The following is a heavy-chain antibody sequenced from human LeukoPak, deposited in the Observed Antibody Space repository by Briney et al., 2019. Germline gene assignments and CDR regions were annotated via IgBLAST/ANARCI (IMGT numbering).Heavy chain of an antibody. V-gene: IGHV3-23*01. D-gene: IGHD6-19*01. J-gene: IGHJ4*02. Sequence: GGSLRLSCAVSGFTFSSYAMSWVRQAPGKGLEWVSGITENGDNTYYADSVKGRFTISRDNSKNTLYLQMNSLRAEDTAVYYCARDVKPVAGYFDCWGQGTLVSVSS. CDR3: ARDVKPVAGYFDC. CDR1: GFTFSSYA. CDR2: ITENGDNT.